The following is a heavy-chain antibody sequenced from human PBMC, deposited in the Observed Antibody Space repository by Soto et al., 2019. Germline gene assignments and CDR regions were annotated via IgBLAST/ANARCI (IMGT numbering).Heavy chain of an antibody. V-gene: IGHV3-23*01. CDR1: GFTFSIYA. D-gene: IGHD3-9*01. Sequence: GGSLRLSCAASGFTFSIYAMNWVRQAPGKGLEWVSLISGSGSCTHYADSVEGRFTISRDNSKNTLYLEMDSLRAEDTAVYYCAKVVKYDVLTGYYKGPDYYGMDVWGQGTTVTVSS. CDR2: ISGSGSCT. CDR3: AKVVKYDVLTGYYKGPDYYGMDV. J-gene: IGHJ6*02.